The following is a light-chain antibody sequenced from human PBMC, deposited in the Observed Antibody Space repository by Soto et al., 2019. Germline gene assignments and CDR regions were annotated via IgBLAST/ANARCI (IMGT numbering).Light chain of an antibody. J-gene: IGLJ3*02. CDR1: SSDVGGYNY. Sequence: QSALTQPASVSGSPGQSITISCTGTSSDVGGYNYVSWYQQHPGKAPKLVIYGVSYRPSGVSGRFSGSKFQNTASLTISGLQPEDEADYYCSSYRSGSVVLFGGGNKLTVL. V-gene: IGLV2-14*01. CDR3: SSYRSGSVVL. CDR2: GVS.